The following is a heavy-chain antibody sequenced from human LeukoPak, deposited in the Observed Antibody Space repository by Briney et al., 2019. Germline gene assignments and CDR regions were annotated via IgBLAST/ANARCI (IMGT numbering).Heavy chain of an antibody. Sequence: GASVKVSCKASGYTFTGYYMHWVRQAPGQGLEWMGWINPNSGGTNYAQEFQGRVTMTRDTSISTAYMELSRLRSDDTAVYYCARDIRSVAGTAHWGQGTLVTVSS. J-gene: IGHJ4*02. D-gene: IGHD6-19*01. CDR3: ARDIRSVAGTAH. V-gene: IGHV1-2*02. CDR2: INPNSGGT. CDR1: GYTFTGYY.